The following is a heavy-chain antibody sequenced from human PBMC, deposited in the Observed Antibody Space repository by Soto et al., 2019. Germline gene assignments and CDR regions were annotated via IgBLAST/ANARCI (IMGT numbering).Heavy chain of an antibody. CDR2: INPSGGST. J-gene: IGHJ6*02. V-gene: IGHV1-46*01. CDR3: ARVLFVHDFWSGPSQRNYGMDV. CDR1: GYTFTSYY. D-gene: IGHD3-3*01. Sequence: GASVKVSCKASGYTFTSYYMHWVRQAPGQGLEWMGIINPSGGSTSYAQKFQGRVTMTRDTSTSTVYMELSSLRSEDTAVYYCARVLFVHDFWSGPSQRNYGMDVWGQGTTVTVSS.